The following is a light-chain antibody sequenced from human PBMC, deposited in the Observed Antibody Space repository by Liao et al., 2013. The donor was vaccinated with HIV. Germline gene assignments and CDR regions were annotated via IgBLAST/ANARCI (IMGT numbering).Light chain of an antibody. CDR1: NIESKS. CDR3: QVWGGGGDHPYV. V-gene: IGLV3-21*04. Sequence: SYVLTQTPSVSVAPGKTARLTCEGINIESKSVHWYQQKPGQAPVVVISYDTDRPSGIPERFSGSGSKSGNKAILTVSGVEAGDEADYYCQVWGGGGDHPYVFGPGTRFTVL. CDR2: YDT. J-gene: IGLJ1*01.